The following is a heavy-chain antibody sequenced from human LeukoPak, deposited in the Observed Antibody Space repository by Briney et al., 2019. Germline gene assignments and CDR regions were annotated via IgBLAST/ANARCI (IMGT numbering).Heavy chain of an antibody. J-gene: IGHJ4*02. CDR1: GSTFSSYA. V-gene: IGHV3-23*01. CDR2: ISGSGGST. CDR3: AKVVGSMPADQIDY. D-gene: IGHD2/OR15-2a*01. Sequence: GGSLRLSCAASGSTFSSYAMSWVRQAPGKGLEWVSAISGSGGSTYYADSVKGRFTISRDNSKNTLYLQMNSLRAEDTAVYYCAKVVGSMPADQIDYWGQGTLVTVSS.